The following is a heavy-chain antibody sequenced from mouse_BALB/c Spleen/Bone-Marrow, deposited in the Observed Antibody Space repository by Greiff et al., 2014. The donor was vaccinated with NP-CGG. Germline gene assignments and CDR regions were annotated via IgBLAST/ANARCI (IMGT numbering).Heavy chain of an antibody. CDR2: ISSGSSTI. Sequence: EVKLVESGGGLVQPGGSRKLSCAASGFTFSSFEMHWVRQAPEKGLEWVAYISSGSSTIYYADTVKGRFTISRDNPKNTLFLQMTSLRSEDTAMYYCAIEGYYDYWGQGTTLTVSS. CDR3: AIEGYYDY. J-gene: IGHJ2*01. CDR1: GFTFSSFE. V-gene: IGHV5-17*02. D-gene: IGHD2-3*01.